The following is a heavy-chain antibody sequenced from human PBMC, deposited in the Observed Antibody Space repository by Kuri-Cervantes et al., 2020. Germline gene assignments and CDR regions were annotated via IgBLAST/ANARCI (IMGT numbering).Heavy chain of an antibody. V-gene: IGHV3-30*03. J-gene: IGHJ6*02. Sequence: GGSLRLSCAASGFTFSGYGMHWVRQAPGKGLEWVAVISYDGSNKYYADSVKGRFTISRDNSKNTLYLQMNSLRAEDTAVYYCAREREYQGYCSGGSCYSLGYGMDVWGQGTTVTVSS. CDR3: AREREYQGYCSGGSCYSLGYGMDV. CDR2: ISYDGSNK. CDR1: GFTFSGYG. D-gene: IGHD2-15*01.